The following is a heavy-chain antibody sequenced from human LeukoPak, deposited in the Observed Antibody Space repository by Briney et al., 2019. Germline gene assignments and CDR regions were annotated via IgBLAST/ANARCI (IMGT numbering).Heavy chain of an antibody. Sequence: GGSLRLSCAGSGFTFSSYAMHWVRQAPGKGLEWVAVISYDGSNKYYADSVKGRFTISRDNSKNTLYLQMNSLRAEDTAVYYCASPFSGSYANWFDPWGQGTLVTVSS. CDR2: ISYDGSNK. CDR1: GFTFSSYA. CDR3: ASPFSGSYANWFDP. J-gene: IGHJ5*02. D-gene: IGHD1-26*01. V-gene: IGHV3-30-3*01.